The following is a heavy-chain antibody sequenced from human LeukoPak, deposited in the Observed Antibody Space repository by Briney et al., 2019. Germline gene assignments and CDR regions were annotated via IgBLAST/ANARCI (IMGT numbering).Heavy chain of an antibody. D-gene: IGHD3-3*01. CDR1: GFTFSSYG. CDR3: AKEWYDFWSGYCFDY. CDR2: IRYDGSNK. V-gene: IGHV3-30*02. Sequence: GGSLRLSCAASGFTFSSYGMDWVRQAPGKGLEWVAFIRYDGSNKYYADSVKGRFTISRDNSKNTLYLQMNSLRAEDTAVYYCAKEWYDFWSGYCFDYWGQGTLVTVSS. J-gene: IGHJ4*02.